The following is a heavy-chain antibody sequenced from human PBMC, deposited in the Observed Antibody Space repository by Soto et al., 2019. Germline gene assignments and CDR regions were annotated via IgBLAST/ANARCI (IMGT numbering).Heavy chain of an antibody. V-gene: IGHV4-4*07. CDR2: ITINGNT. D-gene: IGHD1-7*01. CDR1: RAYIYDFA. CDR3: ARETGENWTYAAH. Sequence: LSLTCRSCRAYIYDFALSWIRQPAGKGLEWIGRITINGNTQKNPSFKSRVTMSIDTSRNHFSLNLQSATAADTALYYCARETGENWTYAAHWGPGTLVTAPQ. J-gene: IGHJ1*01.